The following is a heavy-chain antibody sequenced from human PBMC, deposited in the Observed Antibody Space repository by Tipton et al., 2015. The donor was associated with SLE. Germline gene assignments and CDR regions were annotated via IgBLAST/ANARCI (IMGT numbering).Heavy chain of an antibody. J-gene: IGHJ6*02. CDR1: GFSFSTYG. D-gene: IGHD3-16*01. Sequence: SLRLSCAASGFSFSTYGMHWVRQAPGKGLEWVAVISYDGSNKYYADSVKGRFTICRDNSKNTLYLQMNSLRAEDTAGYYCARNLGSYYGIYVCGQATTVTVSS. CDR3: ARNLGSYYGIYV. CDR2: ISYDGSNK. V-gene: IGHV3-30*12.